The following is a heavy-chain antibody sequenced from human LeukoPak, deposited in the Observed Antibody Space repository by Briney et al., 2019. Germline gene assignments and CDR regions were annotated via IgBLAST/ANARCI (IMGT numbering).Heavy chain of an antibody. CDR2: ISSSSSYI. CDR3: ARLAMGYCSGGSCQGAAFDI. J-gene: IGHJ3*02. Sequence: GGALRLSCAASGFTFSSYSMNWVRQAPGKGLEWVSSISSSSSYIYYADSVKGRFTISRDNAKNSLYLQMNSLRAEDTAVYYCARLAMGYCSGGSCQGAAFDIWGQGTMVTVSS. D-gene: IGHD2-15*01. CDR1: GFTFSSYS. V-gene: IGHV3-21*01.